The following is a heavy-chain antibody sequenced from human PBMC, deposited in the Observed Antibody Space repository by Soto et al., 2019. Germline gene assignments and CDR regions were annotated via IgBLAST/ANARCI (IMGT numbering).Heavy chain of an antibody. CDR3: ARGEQYSGRIFDY. V-gene: IGHV6-1*01. CDR2: TYYRSKWYY. CDR1: GCSVSSNIAG. J-gene: IGHJ4*01. Sequence: PSQTLSLTCAMTGCSVSSNIAGGSCVRQSPSRGLEWLGRTYYRSKWYYEYAVSVRGRITINPDTSKNQYSLQLNSVTPEDTAVYFCARGEQYSGRIFDYWGQGTLVTVSS. D-gene: IGHD1-26*01.